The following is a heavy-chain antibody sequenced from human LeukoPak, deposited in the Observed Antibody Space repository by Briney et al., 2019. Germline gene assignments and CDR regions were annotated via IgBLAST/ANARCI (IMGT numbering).Heavy chain of an antibody. J-gene: IGHJ5*02. Sequence: GASVKVSCKDSGYTFTSYDINWVRQATGQGREWMGWMNPNSGNTGYAQKFQGRVTMTRNTSMSTAYMELSILRSEDTAVYYCARGTVPAALNWFDPWGQGTLVTVS. D-gene: IGHD2-2*01. CDR3: ARGTVPAALNWFDP. CDR2: MNPNSGNT. V-gene: IGHV1-8*01. CDR1: GYTFTSYD.